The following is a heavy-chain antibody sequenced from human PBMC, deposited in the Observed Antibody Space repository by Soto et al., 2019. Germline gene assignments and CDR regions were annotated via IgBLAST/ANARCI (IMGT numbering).Heavy chain of an antibody. V-gene: IGHV3-30-3*01. CDR2: ISYDGSNK. D-gene: IGHD6-13*01. CDR1: GFTFSSYA. J-gene: IGHJ6*02. CDR3: AREVDSSSWYLGMDV. Sequence: PGGSLRLSCAASGFTFSSYAMHWVRQAPGKGLEWVAVISYDGSNKYYADSVKGRFTISRDNSKNTLYLQMNSLRAEDTAVYYCAREVDSSSWYLGMDVWGQGTTVTVSS.